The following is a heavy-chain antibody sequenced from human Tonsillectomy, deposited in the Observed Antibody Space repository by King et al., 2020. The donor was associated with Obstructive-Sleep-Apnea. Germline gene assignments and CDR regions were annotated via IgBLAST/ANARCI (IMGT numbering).Heavy chain of an antibody. CDR1: GFTFSSYG. D-gene: IGHD5-12*01. J-gene: IGHJ3*02. CDR2: TRFDGSIK. Sequence: VQLVESGGGVVQPGGSLRLSCAASGFTFSSYGMHWVRQAPGKGLEWVAVTRFDGSIKYYADSVKGRFTISRDNSKNTLYLQMNSLRAEDTAVYYCAKDVATTQGSDAFDIWGQGTTVTVSS. CDR3: AKDVATTQGSDAFDI. V-gene: IGHV3-30*02.